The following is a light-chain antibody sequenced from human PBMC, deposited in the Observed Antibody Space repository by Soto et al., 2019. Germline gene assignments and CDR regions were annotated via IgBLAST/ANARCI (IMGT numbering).Light chain of an antibody. CDR3: SSYTSSSTVV. CDR1: SNDVGDYNY. V-gene: IGLV2-14*01. CDR2: DVT. J-gene: IGLJ2*01. Sequence: QSVLTQPASVSGSPGQSITISCTGTSNDVGDYNYVSWYQQHPGKAPKLMIYDVTNRPSGISNRFSGSKSGNTASLTISGLQTEDEADYYCSSYTSSSTVVFGGGTKLTVL.